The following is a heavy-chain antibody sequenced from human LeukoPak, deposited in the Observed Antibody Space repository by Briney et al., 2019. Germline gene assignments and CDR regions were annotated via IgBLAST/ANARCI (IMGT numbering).Heavy chain of an antibody. CDR1: GGSISSYY. CDR2: IYYSGST. Sequence: SETLSLTCTVSGGSISSYYWSWIRQPPGKGLEWIGYIYYSGSTNYNPSLKSRVTISVDTSKNQFSLKLSSVTAADTAVYYCARDQRSSSWPYYLNYYYYGMDVWGQGTTVTVSS. D-gene: IGHD6-13*01. V-gene: IGHV4-59*12. CDR3: ARDQRSSSWPYYLNYYYYGMDV. J-gene: IGHJ6*02.